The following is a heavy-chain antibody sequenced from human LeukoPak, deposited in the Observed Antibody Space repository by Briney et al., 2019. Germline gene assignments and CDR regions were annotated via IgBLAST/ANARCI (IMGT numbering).Heavy chain of an antibody. D-gene: IGHD2-2*01. CDR2: IYSGGST. CDR1: GFTVSSNY. Sequence: RPGGSLRLSCAASGFTVSSNYMSWVRQAPGKGLEWGSVIYSGGSTSYADSVKGRFTISRDNSKNTLYLQMNSLRAEDTTVYYCARGGCSSTSCYFNKYYFDYWGQGTLVTVSS. V-gene: IGHV3-53*01. J-gene: IGHJ4*02. CDR3: ARGGCSSTSCYFNKYYFDY.